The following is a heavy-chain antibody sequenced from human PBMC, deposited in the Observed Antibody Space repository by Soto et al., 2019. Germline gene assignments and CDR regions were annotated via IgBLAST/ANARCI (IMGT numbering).Heavy chain of an antibody. D-gene: IGHD2-15*01. V-gene: IGHV1-69*02. CDR1: GGTFSSYT. Sequence: GVSVKVSCKASGGTFSSYTISWVRQAPGQGLEWMGRIIPILGIANYAQKFQGRVTITADKSTSTAYMELSSLRSEDTAVYYCARSPTVDCSGGSCYSSDYWGQGTLVTVSS. J-gene: IGHJ4*02. CDR3: ARSPTVDCSGGSCYSSDY. CDR2: IIPILGIA.